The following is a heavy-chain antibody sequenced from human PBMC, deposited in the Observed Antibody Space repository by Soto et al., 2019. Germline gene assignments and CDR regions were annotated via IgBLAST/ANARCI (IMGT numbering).Heavy chain of an antibody. CDR2: IKYSGTT. V-gene: IGHV4-39*01. D-gene: IGHD1-26*01. Sequence: SDTLSLTCALCRASISSSRFHWVSTSQPPGKGLEWIASIKYSGTTFYNPSLKSRVTLSVDTSKNQFALKLSSVTAAETAVYYCARHGITGSYYDAFDIWGQGTMVT. CDR1: RASISSSRFH. J-gene: IGHJ3*02. CDR3: ARHGITGSYYDAFDI.